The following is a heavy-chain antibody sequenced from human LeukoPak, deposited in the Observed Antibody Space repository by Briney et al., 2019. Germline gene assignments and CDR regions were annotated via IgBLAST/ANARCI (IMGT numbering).Heavy chain of an antibody. CDR3: ARERAYDSSGYYWDY. V-gene: IGHV1-2*02. CDR1: GYTFTGYY. Sequence: GASVKVSCKASGYTFTGYYMHWVRQAPGQGLEWMGWINPNSGGTNYAQKFQGRGTMTRDTSISTAYMELSRLRSDDTAVYYCARERAYDSSGYYWDYWGQGTLVTVSS. D-gene: IGHD3-22*01. J-gene: IGHJ4*02. CDR2: INPNSGGT.